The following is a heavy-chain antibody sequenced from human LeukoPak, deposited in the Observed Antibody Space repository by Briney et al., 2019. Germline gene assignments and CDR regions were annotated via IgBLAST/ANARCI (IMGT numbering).Heavy chain of an antibody. CDR1: GFSFISYG. V-gene: IGHV3-30*18. CDR2: ISDDGRNK. J-gene: IGHJ4*02. Sequence: GGSLRLSCAASGFSFISYGMHWVRQAPGKGLEWVGVISDDGRNKKYADSVKGRFTISRDNSKDTLYLQMNSLRDEDTAVYYCAKRPSDYGDYVTYFIYWGQGTLVTVSA. CDR3: AKRPSDYGDYVTYFIY. D-gene: IGHD4-17*01.